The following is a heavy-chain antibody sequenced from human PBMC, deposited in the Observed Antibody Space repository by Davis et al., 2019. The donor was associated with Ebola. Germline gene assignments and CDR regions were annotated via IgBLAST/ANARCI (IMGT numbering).Heavy chain of an antibody. D-gene: IGHD3-3*01. J-gene: IGHJ5*02. CDR2: ISAYNGNT. CDR1: GYTFTSYG. CDR3: ARALLWSGYAGWFDP. V-gene: IGHV1-18*04. Sequence: ASVKVSCKASGYTFTSYGISWVRQAPGQGLEWMGWISAYNGNTNYAQKLQGRVTMTTDTSTSTAYMELRSLRSDDTAVYYCARALLWSGYAGWFDPWGQGTLVTVSS.